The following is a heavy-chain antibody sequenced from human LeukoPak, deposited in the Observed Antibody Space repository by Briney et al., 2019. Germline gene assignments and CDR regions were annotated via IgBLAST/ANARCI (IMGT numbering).Heavy chain of an antibody. V-gene: IGHV3-43D*04. D-gene: IGHD5-18*01. CDR1: GFTFDDYA. Sequence: GGSLRLSCAASGFTFDDYAMHWVRQAPGKGLEWVSLISWDGGSTYYADSVKGRFTISRDNSKNSLYLQMNSLRAEDTALYYCAKPTSTRYSYGLVYWGQGTLVTVSS. CDR3: AKPTSTRYSYGLVY. J-gene: IGHJ4*02. CDR2: ISWDGGST.